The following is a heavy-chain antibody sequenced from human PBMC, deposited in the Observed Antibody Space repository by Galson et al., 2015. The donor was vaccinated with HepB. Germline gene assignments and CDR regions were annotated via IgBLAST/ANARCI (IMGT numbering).Heavy chain of an antibody. CDR1: GGSISSYY. J-gene: IGHJ3*02. V-gene: IGHV4-4*07. D-gene: IGHD3-9*01. CDR3: ARGGGVLRYFDWFVDAFDI. Sequence: LSLTCTVSGGSISSYYWSWIRQPAGKGLEWIGRIYTSGSTNYNPSLKSRVTMSVDTSKNQFSLRLSSVTAADTAVYYCARGGGVLRYFDWFVDAFDIWGQGTMVTVSS. CDR2: IYTSGST.